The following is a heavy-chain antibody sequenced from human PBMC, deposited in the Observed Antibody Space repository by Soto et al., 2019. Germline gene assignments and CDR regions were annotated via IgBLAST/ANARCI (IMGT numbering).Heavy chain of an antibody. D-gene: IGHD3-16*01. Sequence: AAVKVSCKSSGYTFTSYGISWVRQAPGQGLEWMGWISAYNGNTNYAQKLQGRVTMTTDTSTSTAYMELRSLRSDDTAVYYCARDIYVWVGELLTSGHPRGQGPLVHGSS. V-gene: IGHV1-18*01. CDR1: GYTFTSYG. J-gene: IGHJ5*02. CDR2: ISAYNGNT. CDR3: ARDIYVWVGELLTSGHP.